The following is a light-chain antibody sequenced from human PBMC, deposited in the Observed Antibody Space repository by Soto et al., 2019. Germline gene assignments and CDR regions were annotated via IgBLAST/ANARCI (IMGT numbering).Light chain of an antibody. V-gene: IGKV3-20*01. J-gene: IGKJ1*01. Sequence: EIVLTQSPSTLSLSPGERATLSCRASQSVSSSYLAWYQQKPGQAPRLLIYGASTRATGIPARFSGSGSGTEFTLTISRLAPEDFAVYYCQQYGSPGTFGQGTKVDIK. CDR1: QSVSSSY. CDR3: QQYGSPGT. CDR2: GAS.